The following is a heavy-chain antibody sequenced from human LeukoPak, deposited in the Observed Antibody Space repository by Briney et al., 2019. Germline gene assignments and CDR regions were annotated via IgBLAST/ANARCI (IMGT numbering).Heavy chain of an antibody. CDR3: ARPGTAMVDDAFDI. CDR1: GYSFTNYW. D-gene: IGHD5-18*01. Sequence: GESLKISCKGSGYSFTNYWIGWVRQMPGKGLEWMGVIYPGDSDTIYSPSFQGQVTISADKSIITAYLQWSSLKASDTAMYYCARPGTAMVDDAFDIWGQGTMVTVSS. V-gene: IGHV5-51*01. CDR2: IYPGDSDT. J-gene: IGHJ3*02.